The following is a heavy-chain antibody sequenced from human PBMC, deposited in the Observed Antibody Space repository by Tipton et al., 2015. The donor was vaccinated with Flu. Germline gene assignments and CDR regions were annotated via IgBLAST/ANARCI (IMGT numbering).Heavy chain of an antibody. Sequence: QLVQSGAEVKKPGASVKVSCKASGYTFTSYGFSWVRQAPGQGLEWMGWVSGYNGNTDYAQKVQGRVTTTTDTSTRTAYMELRSLRSDDTAVYYCARGDYGDYDHEADGFDIWGQGTLVTVSA. J-gene: IGHJ3*02. CDR2: VSGYNGNT. CDR1: GYTFTSYG. CDR3: ARGDYGDYDHEADGFDI. V-gene: IGHV1-18*01. D-gene: IGHD4-17*01.